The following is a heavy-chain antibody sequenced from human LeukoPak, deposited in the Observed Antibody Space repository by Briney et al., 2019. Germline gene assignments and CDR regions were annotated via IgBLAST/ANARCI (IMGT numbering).Heavy chain of an antibody. V-gene: IGHV1-2*02. J-gene: IGHJ5*02. CDR3: ERDVSRDNWFHP. Sequence: ASVKVSCKASEYTFTGYYIHWVRQAPGQGLEWMGWSNPNSCGTNYAQKFQGRVTMTRATSISTACMGLSRLTSYDTAVYSCERDVSRDNWFHPWGQGTLVTVSS. CDR2: SNPNSCGT. CDR1: EYTFTGYY.